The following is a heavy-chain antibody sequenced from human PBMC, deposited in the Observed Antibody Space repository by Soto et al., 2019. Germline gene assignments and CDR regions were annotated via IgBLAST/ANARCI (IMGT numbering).Heavy chain of an antibody. V-gene: IGHV1-18*01. D-gene: IGHD5-12*01. CDR2: ISDYNGNK. Sequence: ASVKVSCKASGYTFTSYGISWVRQAPGQGLEGMGWISDYNGNKNYAQKLQGRVTMTTDTSTSTAYMELRSLRSDDTAVYYCARVGSGYDSGAFDIWGQGTMVTVSS. J-gene: IGHJ3*02. CDR1: GYTFTSYG. CDR3: ARVGSGYDSGAFDI.